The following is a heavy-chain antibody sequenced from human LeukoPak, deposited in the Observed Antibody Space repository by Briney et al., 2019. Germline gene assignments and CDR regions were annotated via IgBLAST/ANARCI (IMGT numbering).Heavy chain of an antibody. CDR2: ISNSGST. V-gene: IGHV4-59*11. CDR1: GGPIISHY. CDR3: ARGHPHDYYYYYMGV. Sequence: SETLSLTCSVSGGPIISHYWSWIRQPPGKGLEWIGYISNSGSTDYNPSLRSRVTISINTSKNQFSLKLSSVTAADTAVHYCARGHPHDYYYYYMGVWGKGTTVTVSS. J-gene: IGHJ6*03.